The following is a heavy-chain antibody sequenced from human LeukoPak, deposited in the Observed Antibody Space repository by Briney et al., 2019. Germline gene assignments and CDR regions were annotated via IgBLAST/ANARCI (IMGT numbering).Heavy chain of an antibody. CDR1: GGSISSYY. CDR2: IYYSGST. Sequence: KPSETLSLTCTVSGGSISSYYWSWIRQPPGKGLEWIGYIYYSGSTNYNPSLKSRVTISVDTSKNQFSLKLSSMTAADTAVYYCARESVETYAFDIWGQGTMVTVSS. J-gene: IGHJ3*02. V-gene: IGHV4-59*01. CDR3: ARESVETYAFDI. D-gene: IGHD5-24*01.